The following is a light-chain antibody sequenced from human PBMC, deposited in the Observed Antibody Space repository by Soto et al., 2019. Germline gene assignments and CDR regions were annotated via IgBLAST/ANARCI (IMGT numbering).Light chain of an antibody. CDR2: AAS. CDR3: QQSFNTPPT. J-gene: IGKJ4*01. V-gene: IGKV1-39*01. CDR1: QSIGDN. Sequence: DIQMTQSPSSLSASVGDRVTITCRARQSIGDNLNWYQLKPGTAPNLLIYAASNLQSGVPSRVSGSGSGTYFTLTLGNLQPDEFVSYFCQQSFNTPPTFGGGTKVELQ.